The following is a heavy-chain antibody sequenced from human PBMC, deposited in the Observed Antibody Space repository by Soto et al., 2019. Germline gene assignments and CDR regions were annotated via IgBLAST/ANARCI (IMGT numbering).Heavy chain of an antibody. D-gene: IGHD2-21*02. CDR2: ISPDGRVT. CDR1: GFTFNSLS. Sequence: QVQLVESGGGMVQPGTSLRLSCAASGFTFNSLSLHWVRQRPDNGLEWVAVISPDGRVTFYADFVKGRFTVSRDNTKNTIYLQVNSRRAEDAAVYYCAREPYGDSQYFDYWGQGTLVTVSS. V-gene: IGHV3-30*04. CDR3: AREPYGDSQYFDY. J-gene: IGHJ4*02.